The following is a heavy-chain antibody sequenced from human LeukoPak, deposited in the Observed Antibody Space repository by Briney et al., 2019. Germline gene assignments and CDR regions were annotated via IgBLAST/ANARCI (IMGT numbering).Heavy chain of an antibody. CDR2: IHSSGYT. CDR3: TKRQGPTSGSYDYFDP. V-gene: IGHV4-4*09. CDR1: ARSLTGNY. D-gene: IGHD1-26*01. J-gene: IGHJ5*02. Sequence: TSQTLSPTCPVYARSLTGNYWSWLRQPQGQGMEWIAYIHSSGYTNYNPSLKSRVTISVDTSNNQFSLKVTSVTAADTAMYYCTKRQGPTSGSYDYFDPWGQGALVTVSS.